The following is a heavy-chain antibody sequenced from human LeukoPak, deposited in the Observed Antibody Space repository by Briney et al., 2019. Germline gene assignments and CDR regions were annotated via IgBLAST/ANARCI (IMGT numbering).Heavy chain of an antibody. CDR1: GYTFTSYG. CDR3: ARDHSSYYGSGSYYLYGMDV. CDR2: ISAYNGNT. Sequence: ASVKVSCKASGYTFTSYGISWVRQAPGQGLERMGWISAYNGNTNYAQKLQGRVTMTTDTSTSTAYMELRSLRSDDTAVYYCARDHSSYYGSGSYYLYGMDVWGQGTTVTVSS. D-gene: IGHD3-10*01. V-gene: IGHV1-18*01. J-gene: IGHJ6*02.